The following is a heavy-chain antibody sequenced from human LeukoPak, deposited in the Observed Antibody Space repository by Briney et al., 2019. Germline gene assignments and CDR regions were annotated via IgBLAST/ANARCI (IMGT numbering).Heavy chain of an antibody. CDR3: TREQLSTTSWFDP. Sequence: ASVKVSCKASGYTFTGYYLHWVRQAPGQGLEWMGWINSDSGGTYFAQKFQGRVTMTRDTSINTAYMELTTLRSDDTAIYYCTREQLSTTSWFDPWGQGTLVTVSS. V-gene: IGHV1-2*02. CDR2: INSDSGGT. J-gene: IGHJ5*02. D-gene: IGHD5-12*01. CDR1: GYTFTGYY.